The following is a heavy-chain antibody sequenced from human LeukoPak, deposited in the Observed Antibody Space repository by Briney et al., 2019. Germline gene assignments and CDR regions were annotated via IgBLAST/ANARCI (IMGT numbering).Heavy chain of an antibody. CDR2: IYYSGST. CDR1: GGSISSYY. J-gene: IGHJ4*02. V-gene: IGHV4-59*01. Sequence: PSETLSLTCTVSGGSISSYYWSWIRQPPGKGLECIGYIYYSGSTNYNPSLKSRVTISVDTSKNQFSLKLSSVTAADTAVYYCARRTYFSDSSGYYFDYWGQGTLVTVSS. D-gene: IGHD3-22*01. CDR3: ARRTYFSDSSGYYFDY.